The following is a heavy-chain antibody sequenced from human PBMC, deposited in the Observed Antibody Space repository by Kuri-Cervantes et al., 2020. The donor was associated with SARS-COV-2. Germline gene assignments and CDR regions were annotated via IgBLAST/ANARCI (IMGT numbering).Heavy chain of an antibody. J-gene: IGHJ6*03. Sequence: LRLSCTVSGYSISGGYYWGWIRQPPGKGLEWIGSIYHSGSTYYNPSLKSRVTISVDTSKNQFSLKLSSVTAADMAVYYCAREGSIYSSSSWEGDYYYYYMDVWGKGTTVTVSS. CDR1: GYSISGGYY. CDR2: IYHSGST. V-gene: IGHV4-38-2*02. CDR3: AREGSIYSSSSWEGDYYYYYMDV. D-gene: IGHD6-13*01.